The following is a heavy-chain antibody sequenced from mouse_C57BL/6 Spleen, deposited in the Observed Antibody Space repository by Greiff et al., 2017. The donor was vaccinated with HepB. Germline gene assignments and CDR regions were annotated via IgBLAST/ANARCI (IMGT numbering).Heavy chain of an antibody. CDR3: ARMITTGRYAMDY. Sequence: EVKLQESGGGLVKPGGSLKLSCAASGFTFSDYGMHWVRQAPEKGLEWVAYISSGSSTIYYADTVKGRFTISRDNAKNTLFLQMTSLRSEDTAMYYCARMITTGRYAMDYWGQGTSVTVSS. V-gene: IGHV5-17*01. D-gene: IGHD2-4*01. CDR2: ISSGSSTI. J-gene: IGHJ4*01. CDR1: GFTFSDYG.